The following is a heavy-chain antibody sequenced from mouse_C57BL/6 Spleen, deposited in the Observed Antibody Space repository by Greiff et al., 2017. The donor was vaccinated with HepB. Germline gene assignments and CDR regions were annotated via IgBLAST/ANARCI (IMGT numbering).Heavy chain of an antibody. CDR1: GYTFTSYW. D-gene: IGHD1-1*01. CDR3: ARYYYGSSPYYAMDY. J-gene: IGHJ4*01. Sequence: VQLQQSGAELVKPGASVKLSCKASGYTFTSYWMHWVKQRPGQGLEWIGMIHPNSGSTNYNEKFKSKATLTVDKSSSTAYMQLSSLTSEDSAVYYCARYYYGSSPYYAMDYWGQGTSVTVSS. V-gene: IGHV1-64*01. CDR2: IHPNSGST.